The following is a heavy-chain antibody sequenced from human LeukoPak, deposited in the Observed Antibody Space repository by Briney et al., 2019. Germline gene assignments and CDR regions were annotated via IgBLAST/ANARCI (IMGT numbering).Heavy chain of an antibody. CDR3: ARTVGADDAFDI. CDR1: GFTFSGYG. Sequence: GGSLRLSCAASGFTFSGYGMHWVRQAPGKGLEWVAVISYDGSNKYYADSVKGRFTISRDNSKNTLYLQMNSLRAEDTAVYYCARTVGADDAFDIWGQGTMVTVSS. J-gene: IGHJ3*02. D-gene: IGHD1-26*01. CDR2: ISYDGSNK. V-gene: IGHV3-30*03.